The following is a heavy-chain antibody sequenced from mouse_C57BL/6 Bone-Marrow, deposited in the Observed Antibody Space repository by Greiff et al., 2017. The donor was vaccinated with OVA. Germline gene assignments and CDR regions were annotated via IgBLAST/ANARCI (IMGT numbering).Heavy chain of an antibody. CDR2: IYPRSGNT. CDR3: ARSARLLRAMDY. Sequence: VQLQQSGAELARPGASVKLSCKASGYTFTSYGISWVKQRTGQGLEWIGEIYPRSGNTYYNEKFKGKATLTADKSSSTAYMERRSLTSEDAAVYFCARSARLLRAMDYWGQGTSVTVSS. V-gene: IGHV1-81*01. CDR1: GYTFTSYG. J-gene: IGHJ4*01. D-gene: IGHD2-3*01.